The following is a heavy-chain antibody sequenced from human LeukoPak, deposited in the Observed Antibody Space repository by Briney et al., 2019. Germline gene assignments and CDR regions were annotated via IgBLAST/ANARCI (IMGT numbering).Heavy chain of an antibody. CDR2: ISYDGSNK. Sequence: PGRSLRLSCAASGVTFSSYGMHWVRQAPGKGLEWVAAISYDGSNKYYADSVKGRFTISRDNSKNTLYLQMNSLRAEDTAVYYCAKGADYYYYGMDVWGKGTTVTVSS. J-gene: IGHJ6*04. CDR3: AKGADYYYYGMDV. CDR1: GVTFSSYG. V-gene: IGHV3-30*18.